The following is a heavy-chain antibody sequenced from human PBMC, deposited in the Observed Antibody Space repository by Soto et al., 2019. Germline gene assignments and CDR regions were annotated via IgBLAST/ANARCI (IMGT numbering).Heavy chain of an antibody. CDR2: IYYSGTT. Sequence: PSETLSLTCTVSGGSISSSSSYWGWIRQPPGKGLEWIGNIYYSGTTYNNPSLRSRVTISVDTSKNQFSLRLSSVTAADTAVYYCARQSEYYYASGRAAPLYSMDVWGQGTTVTVSS. J-gene: IGHJ6*02. CDR1: GGSISSSSSY. D-gene: IGHD3-10*01. V-gene: IGHV4-39*01. CDR3: ARQSEYYYASGRAAPLYSMDV.